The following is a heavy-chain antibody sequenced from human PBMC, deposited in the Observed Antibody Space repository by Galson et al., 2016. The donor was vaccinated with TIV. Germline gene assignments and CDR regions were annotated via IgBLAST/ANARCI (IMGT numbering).Heavy chain of an antibody. CDR1: GFTFSDYH. V-gene: IGHV3-11*01. J-gene: IGHJ1*01. CDR3: AKDDAVSGGYLQH. Sequence: SLRLSCAASGFTFSDYHMTWIRQAPEKGLEWISYISPSGNTIYYADSVKGRFTISRDNSKNTLYLQMNRLRAEDTAVYYCAKDDAVSGGYLQHWGQGTLVTVSS. D-gene: IGHD6-19*01. CDR2: ISPSGNTI.